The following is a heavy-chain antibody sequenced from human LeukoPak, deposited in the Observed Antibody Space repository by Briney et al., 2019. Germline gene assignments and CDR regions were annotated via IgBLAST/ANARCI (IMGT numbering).Heavy chain of an antibody. J-gene: IGHJ4*02. V-gene: IGHV3-23*01. CDR2: ISGNGGNT. Sequence: GGTLRLSCAASGFTFTNYGMSWVRQAPGKGLEWVSAISGNGGNTYYADSVKGRFAISRDNSKNTLYLQMNSLRAEDTAVYYCARDYGGSSPFDYWGQGTLVTVSS. CDR1: GFTFTNYG. CDR3: ARDYGGSSPFDY. D-gene: IGHD4-23*01.